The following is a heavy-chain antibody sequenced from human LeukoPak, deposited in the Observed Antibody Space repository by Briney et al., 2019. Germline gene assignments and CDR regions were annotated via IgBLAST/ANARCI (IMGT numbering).Heavy chain of an antibody. CDR1: GGSVSSGSYY. D-gene: IGHD6-6*01. CDR3: ARGGSSSSFDY. J-gene: IGHJ4*02. CDR2: IYYSGST. Sequence: PSETLSLTCTVSGGSVSSGSYYWSWIRQPPGKGLGWIGYIYYSGSTNYNPSLKSRVTISVDTSKNQFSLKLSSVTAADTAVYYCARGGSSSSFDYWGQGTLVTVSS. V-gene: IGHV4-61*01.